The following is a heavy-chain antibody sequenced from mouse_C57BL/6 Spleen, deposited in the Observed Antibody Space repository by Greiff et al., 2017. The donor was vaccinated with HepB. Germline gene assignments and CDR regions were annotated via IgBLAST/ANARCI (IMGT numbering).Heavy chain of an antibody. CDR1: GFTFSDFY. J-gene: IGHJ1*01. CDR3: ARDARGYYDYDGWYFDV. V-gene: IGHV7-1*01. CDR2: SRNKANDYTT. Sequence: DVKLVESGGGLVQSGRSLRLSCATSGFTFSDFYMEWVRQAPGKGLEWIAASRNKANDYTTEYSASVKGRFIVSRDTSQSILYLQMNALRAEDTAIYYCARDARGYYDYDGWYFDVWGPGTTVTVSS. D-gene: IGHD2-4*01.